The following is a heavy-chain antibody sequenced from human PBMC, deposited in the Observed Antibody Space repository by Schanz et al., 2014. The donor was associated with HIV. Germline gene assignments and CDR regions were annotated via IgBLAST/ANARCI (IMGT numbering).Heavy chain of an antibody. V-gene: IGHV3-23*01. J-gene: IGHJ2*01. CDR3: ARGNTLPRTYSFIAAAVRGYFDL. CDR2: INDSGGST. Sequence: VQLLESGGGLVQPGGSLRLSCAASGFTFSTYAMSWVRQAPGKGLEWVSDINDSGGSTYFADSVKGRFTMSRDNSKNTLYLQMNSLRDEDTAVYYCARGNTLPRTYSFIAAAVRGYFDLWGRGTLVTVSS. D-gene: IGHD6-13*01. CDR1: GFTFSTYA.